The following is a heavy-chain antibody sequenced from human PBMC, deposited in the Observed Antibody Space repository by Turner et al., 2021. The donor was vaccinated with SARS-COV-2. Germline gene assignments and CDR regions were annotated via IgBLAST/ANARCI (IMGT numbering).Heavy chain of an antibody. CDR1: GSAFSNYW. V-gene: IGHV3-7*01. CDR3: VSKGQVAVAGFDS. Sequence: EVQLVESGGGLVQPGESPRLSCVAAGSAFSNYWMTLFRQGPGKGVEWVANIKQDGGEKYYMNSVQGRFTISRENAKNSLYLQMNSLRVEDTAMYYCVSKGQVAVAGFDSWGQGTLVTVSS. CDR2: IKQDGGEK. D-gene: IGHD6-19*01. J-gene: IGHJ4*02.